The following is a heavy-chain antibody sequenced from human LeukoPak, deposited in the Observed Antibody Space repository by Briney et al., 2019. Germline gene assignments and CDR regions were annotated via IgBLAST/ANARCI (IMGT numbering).Heavy chain of an antibody. CDR2: IIPIFGTA. CDR3: ARGVGGLGYCSGDSCYWAY. J-gene: IGHJ4*02. CDR1: GGTFSSYA. V-gene: IGHV1-69*05. Sequence: SVKVSCKASGGTFSSYAISWVRQAPGQGLEWMGGIIPIFGTANYAQKFQGRVTITTDESTSTAYMELSSLRSEDTAVYYCARGVGGLGYCSGDSCYWAYWGQGTLVTVSS. D-gene: IGHD2-15*01.